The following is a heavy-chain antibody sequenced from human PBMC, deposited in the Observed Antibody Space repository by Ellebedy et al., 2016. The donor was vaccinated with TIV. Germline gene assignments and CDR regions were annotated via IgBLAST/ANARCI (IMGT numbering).Heavy chain of an antibody. CDR3: ARISRDAFDV. V-gene: IGHV2-70*04. CDR2: IDWDDDT. CDR1: GLSVSSNGMR. Sequence: SGPTLVKPTETLTLTCTLSGLSVSSNGMRVSWIRQPPGKALEWLARIDWDDDTFYTTSLRTRLTISKDTSKNQVVLTMTVMEPVDTATYYCARISRDAFDVWGQGAVVTVSS. J-gene: IGHJ3*01.